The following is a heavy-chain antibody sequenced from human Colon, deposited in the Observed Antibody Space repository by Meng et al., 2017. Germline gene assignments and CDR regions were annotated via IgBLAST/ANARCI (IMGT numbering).Heavy chain of an antibody. J-gene: IGHJ4*02. CDR1: GGSISSYNW. CDR3: ARHGGWHFDY. Sequence: QLQLQGSGPGLGEPSGPLSLTCAVSGGSISSYNWWSWVRQPPGKGLEWIGQIDLGGTPYYNPSLESRVIMSLDKSKNQLSLRLTSVAAADTAVYYCARHGGWHFDYWGQGALVTVSS. V-gene: IGHV4-4*02. CDR2: IDLGGTP. D-gene: IGHD6-19*01.